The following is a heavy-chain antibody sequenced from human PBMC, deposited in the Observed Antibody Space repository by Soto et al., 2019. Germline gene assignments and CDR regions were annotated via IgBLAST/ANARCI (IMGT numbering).Heavy chain of an antibody. CDR3: GGKNYDSSGYFDY. J-gene: IGHJ4*02. CDR2: MYYSGST. D-gene: IGHD3-22*01. CDR1: GGAISSYY. V-gene: IGHV4-59*01. Sequence: SETLSLTCTVSGGAISSYYWSWIRQPPGKGLEWIGYMYYSGSTNYNPSLKSRVTISVDTSKNQFSLKLSSVTAADTAVYYCGGKNYDSSGYFDYWGQGTLVTVSS.